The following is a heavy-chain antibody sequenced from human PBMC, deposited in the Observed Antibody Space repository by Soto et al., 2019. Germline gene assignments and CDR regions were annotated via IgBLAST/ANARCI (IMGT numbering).Heavy chain of an antibody. CDR1: GFTFRSYG. J-gene: IGHJ4*02. CDR2: ISYDGSNK. Sequence: QVQLVESGGGVVQPGRSLRLSCAASGFTFRSYGMHWVRQAPGKGLEWVAVISYDGSNKYSADSVKGRFTISRDNSKNPLYLQMNSLRAEDTAVYYCAKGRYENNYYYVDYWGQGTLVTVSS. D-gene: IGHD1-1*01. V-gene: IGHV3-30*18. CDR3: AKGRYENNYYYVDY.